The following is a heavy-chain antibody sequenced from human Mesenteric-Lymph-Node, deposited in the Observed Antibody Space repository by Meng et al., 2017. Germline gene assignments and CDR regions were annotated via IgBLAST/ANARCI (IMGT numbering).Heavy chain of an antibody. CDR2: IYYSGST. D-gene: IGHD4-17*01. J-gene: IGHJ4*02. CDR1: GGSISNYY. V-gene: IGHV4-59*01. CDR3: ARDRSVTTGAYFDY. Sequence: SETLSLTCTVSGGSISNYYWHWIRQPPGKGLEWIGYIYYSGSTNYNPSLKSRVTISVDTSKNQFSLKLSSVTAADTAVYYCARDRSVTTGAYFDYWGQGTLVTVSS.